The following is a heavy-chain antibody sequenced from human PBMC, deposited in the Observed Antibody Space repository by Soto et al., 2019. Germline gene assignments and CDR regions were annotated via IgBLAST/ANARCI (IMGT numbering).Heavy chain of an antibody. CDR2: IWYDGSNK. J-gene: IGHJ4*02. CDR3: ARDLPYDILTGYQLDY. D-gene: IGHD3-9*01. CDR1: GFTXSSYG. V-gene: IGHV3-33*01. Sequence: SLRLSCATSGFTXSSYGMHWVRQAPGKGLEWVAVIWYDGSNKYYADSVKGRFTISRDNSKNTLYLQMNSLRAEDTAVYYCARDLPYDILTGYQLDYWGQGTLVTVSS.